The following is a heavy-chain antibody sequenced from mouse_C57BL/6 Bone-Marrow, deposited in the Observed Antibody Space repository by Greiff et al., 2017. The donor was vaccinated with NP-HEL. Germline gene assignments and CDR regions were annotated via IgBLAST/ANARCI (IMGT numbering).Heavy chain of an antibody. D-gene: IGHD1-2*01. J-gene: IGHJ2*01. CDR3: ARGLLRPYFDY. V-gene: IGHV1-61*01. Sequence: QVQLQQPGAELVRPGSSVKLSCKASGYTFTSYWMDWVKQRPGQGLEWIGNIYPSDSETHYNQKFKDKATLTVDKSSSTAYMQLSSLTSEDSAVYYCARGLLRPYFDYWGQGTTLTVSS. CDR2: IYPSDSET. CDR1: GYTFTSYW.